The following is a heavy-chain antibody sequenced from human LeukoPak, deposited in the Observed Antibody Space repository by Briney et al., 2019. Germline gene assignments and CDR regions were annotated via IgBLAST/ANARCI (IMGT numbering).Heavy chain of an antibody. D-gene: IGHD6-6*01. CDR3: ATSPGLGYSSSLSGVDY. CDR2: ISSSSGYI. Sequence: GGSLTLSCAASGFTLSSYSMNWVRQAPGKGLAWLSSISSSSGYIYYADSEKGRFTIPRDNAKNSLYLQMNSLRAEDTAVYYCATSPGLGYSSSLSGVDYWGQGTLVTVSP. J-gene: IGHJ4*02. CDR1: GFTLSSYS. V-gene: IGHV3-21*01.